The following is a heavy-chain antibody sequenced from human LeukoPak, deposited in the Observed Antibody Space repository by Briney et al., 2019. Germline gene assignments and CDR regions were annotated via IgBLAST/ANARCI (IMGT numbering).Heavy chain of an antibody. CDR2: IYYSGST. D-gene: IGHD3-22*01. CDR3: ARGQVVVNPYYFDY. Sequence: SETLSLTCTVSGGSISSSSYYWGWIRQPPGKGLEWIGSIYYSGSTYYNPSLKSRVTISVDTSKNQFSLKLSSVTAADTAVYYCARGQVVVNPYYFDYWGQGTLVTVSS. J-gene: IGHJ4*02. CDR1: GGSISSSSYY. V-gene: IGHV4-39*07.